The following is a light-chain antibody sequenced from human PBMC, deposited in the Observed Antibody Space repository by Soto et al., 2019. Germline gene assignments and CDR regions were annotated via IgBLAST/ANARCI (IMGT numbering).Light chain of an antibody. CDR2: GAV. Sequence: TQSPVTLSVSPGERVTLSCRASQFVSKNVAWYQVKPGQSPRLLLYGAVTRATSVPVRFSGSGFGAEFSLTISSLQSEDSAVYYCQQYNNWPPLTFGGGTKVEIK. V-gene: IGKV3-15*01. J-gene: IGKJ4*01. CDR1: QFVSKN. CDR3: QQYNNWPPLT.